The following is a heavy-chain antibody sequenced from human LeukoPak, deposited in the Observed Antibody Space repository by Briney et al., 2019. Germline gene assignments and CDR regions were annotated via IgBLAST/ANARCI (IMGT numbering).Heavy chain of an antibody. J-gene: IGHJ4*02. CDR2: IIPILGIA. V-gene: IGHV1-69*04. CDR1: GGTFSSYA. Sequence: SVKVSCKASGGTFSSYAISWVRQAPGQGLEWMGRIIPILGIANYAQKFQGRVTITTDESTSTAYMELSSLRSEDTAVYYCATVGYCSSTSCYPPLYWGQGTLVTVSS. D-gene: IGHD2-2*01. CDR3: ATVGYCSSTSCYPPLY.